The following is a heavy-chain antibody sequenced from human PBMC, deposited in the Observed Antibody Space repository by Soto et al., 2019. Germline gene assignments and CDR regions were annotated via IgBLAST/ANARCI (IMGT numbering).Heavy chain of an antibody. V-gene: IGHV1-3*01. CDR3: ARDQACSGGSCYSRGYYYYMDV. J-gene: IGHJ6*03. CDR1: GYTFTSYA. CDR2: INAGNGNT. D-gene: IGHD2-15*01. Sequence: ASVKVSCKASGYTFTSYAMHWVRQAPGQRLEWIGWINAGNGNTKYSQKFQGRVTITRDTSASTAYMELSSLRSEDTAVYYCARDQACSGGSCYSRGYYYYMDVWGKGTTVTVSS.